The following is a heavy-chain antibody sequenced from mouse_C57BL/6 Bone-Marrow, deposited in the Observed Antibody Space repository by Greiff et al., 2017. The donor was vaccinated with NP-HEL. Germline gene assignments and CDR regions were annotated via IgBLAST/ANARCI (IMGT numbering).Heavy chain of an antibody. CDR2: ISDGGSYT. Sequence: EVQRVESGGGLVKPGGSLKLSCAASGFTFSSYAMSWVRQTPEKRLEWVATISDGGSYTYYPDNVKGRFTISRDNAKNNLYLQMSHLKSEDTAMYYCASMITTTDYYAMDYWGQGTSVTVSS. V-gene: IGHV5-4*01. D-gene: IGHD2-4*01. J-gene: IGHJ4*01. CDR1: GFTFSSYA. CDR3: ASMITTTDYYAMDY.